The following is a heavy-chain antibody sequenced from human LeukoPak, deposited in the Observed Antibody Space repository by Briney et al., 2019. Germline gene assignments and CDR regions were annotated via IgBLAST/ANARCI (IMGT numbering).Heavy chain of an antibody. CDR2: INPNSGGT. D-gene: IGHD2-2*01. Sequence: ASVKVYCKASGYTFTGYYMHWVRQAPGQGLEWMRWINPNSGGTNYAQKFQGRVTMTRDTSISTAYMELSRLRSDDTAVYYCAATITRVVPAATLEYWGQGTLVTVSS. J-gene: IGHJ4*02. CDR1: GYTFTGYY. V-gene: IGHV1-2*02. CDR3: AATITRVVPAATLEY.